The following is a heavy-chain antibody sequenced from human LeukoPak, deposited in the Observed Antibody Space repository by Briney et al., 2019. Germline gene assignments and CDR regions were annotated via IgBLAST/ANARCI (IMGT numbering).Heavy chain of an antibody. Sequence: GGSLRLSCAASGFTFSSYEMNGVRQAPGKGLECVSYNSSSGSTIYYADSVKGRFTISRDNAKNSLYLQMNSLRAEDTAVYYCAGYSYGPYAFDIWGQGTMVTVSS. CDR1: GFTFSSYE. D-gene: IGHD5-18*01. V-gene: IGHV3-48*03. CDR2: NSSSGSTI. J-gene: IGHJ3*02. CDR3: AGYSYGPYAFDI.